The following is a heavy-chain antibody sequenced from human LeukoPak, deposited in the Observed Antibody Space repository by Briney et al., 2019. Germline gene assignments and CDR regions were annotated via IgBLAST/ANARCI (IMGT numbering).Heavy chain of an antibody. J-gene: IGHJ4*02. CDR2: ISGSGGST. CDR1: GFTFSSYS. CDR3: AKGTGYPFYYFDY. V-gene: IGHV3-23*01. Sequence: GGSLRLSCAASGFTFSSYSMNWVRQAPGKGLEWVSAISGSGGSTYYADSVKGRFTISRDNSKNTPYLQMNSLRAEDTAVYYCAKGTGYPFYYFDYWGQGTLVTVSS. D-gene: IGHD3/OR15-3a*01.